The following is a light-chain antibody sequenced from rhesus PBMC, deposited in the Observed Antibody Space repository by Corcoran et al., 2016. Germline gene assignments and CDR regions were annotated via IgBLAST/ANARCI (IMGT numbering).Light chain of an antibody. J-gene: IGKJ4*01. V-gene: IGKV2-78*01. CDR2: LVA. CDR3: MQTLQTPLT. CDR1: QSLLDSDGYTH. Sequence: DIVMTQTPLSLPVTPGEPASISCRSSQSLLDSDGYTHLHWYLQKPGQSPQLLIYLVANRASGVPDRCSGSGSGTDFTLKISRVEAEDVWVYYCMQTLQTPLTFGGGTKVEIK.